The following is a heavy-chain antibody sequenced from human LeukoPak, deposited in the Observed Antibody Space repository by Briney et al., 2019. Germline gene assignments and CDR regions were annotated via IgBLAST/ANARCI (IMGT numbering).Heavy chain of an antibody. CDR2: ISSSSRYI. D-gene: IGHD3-22*01. V-gene: IGHV3-21*01. Sequence: GGSLRLSCAASGFTFRSYTMNWVRQAPGKGLEWVSSISSSSRYIYYADSVKGRFTISRDNAKSSLYLKMNSLRAEDTAVYYCARVEDYYDSSGYSAWDYWGQGTLVTVSS. CDR3: ARVEDYYDSSGYSAWDY. J-gene: IGHJ4*02. CDR1: GFTFRSYT.